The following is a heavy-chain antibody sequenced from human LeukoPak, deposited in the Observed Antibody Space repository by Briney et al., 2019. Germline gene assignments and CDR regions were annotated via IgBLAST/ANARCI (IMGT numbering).Heavy chain of an antibody. D-gene: IGHD2-15*01. CDR2: IYYSGST. CDR1: GGSISSGGYY. V-gene: IGHV4-31*03. CDR3: ASAVVVVAATQYYYYGMDV. J-gene: IGHJ6*04. Sequence: SQALSLTCTVSGGSISSGGYYWSWIRQHPGKGLEWIGYIYYSGSTCYNPSLKSRVTISVDTSKNQFSLKLSSVTAADTAVYYCASAVVVVAATQYYYYGMDVWGKGTTVTVSS.